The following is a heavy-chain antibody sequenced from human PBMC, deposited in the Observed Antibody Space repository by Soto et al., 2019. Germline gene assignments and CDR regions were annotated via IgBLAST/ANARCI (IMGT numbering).Heavy chain of an antibody. CDR2: IIPILGIA. CDR1: GGTFSSYT. Sequence: SVKVSCKASGGTFSSYTIGWVRQAPGQGLEWMGRIIPILGIANYAQKFQGRVTITADKSTSTAYMELSSLRSEDTAVYYCGRVLAVAGTRGWFDPWGQGTLVTVSS. V-gene: IGHV1-69*02. J-gene: IGHJ5*02. CDR3: GRVLAVAGTRGWFDP. D-gene: IGHD6-19*01.